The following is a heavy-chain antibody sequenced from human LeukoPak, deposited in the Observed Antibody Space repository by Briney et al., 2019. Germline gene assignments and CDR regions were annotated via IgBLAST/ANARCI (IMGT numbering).Heavy chain of an antibody. CDR2: ISSSSSYI. CDR1: GFTFSSYS. Sequence: GGSLRLSCAASGFTFSSYSMNWVRQAPGKGLEWVSSISSSSSYIYYADSVKGRFTISRDSAKNSLYLQLNSLRAEDTAMYYCTRSGDYVFDYWGQGTLVTVSS. J-gene: IGHJ4*02. D-gene: IGHD4-17*01. V-gene: IGHV3-21*01. CDR3: TRSGDYVFDY.